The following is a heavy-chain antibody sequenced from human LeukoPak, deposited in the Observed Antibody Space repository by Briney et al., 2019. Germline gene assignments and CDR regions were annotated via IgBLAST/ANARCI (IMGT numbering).Heavy chain of an antibody. CDR1: GFTFSSYW. CDR2: IKKDGSEK. D-gene: IGHD4-17*01. Sequence: PGGSLRLSCAASGFTFSSYWMSWVRQAPGKGLEWVANIKKDGSEKYYADSVKGRFTISRDNSKNTLYLQMNSLRAEDTALYYCAKDTTPIDYGDDQMSGAFDIWGQGTMVTVSS. J-gene: IGHJ3*02. V-gene: IGHV3-7*03. CDR3: AKDTTPIDYGDDQMSGAFDI.